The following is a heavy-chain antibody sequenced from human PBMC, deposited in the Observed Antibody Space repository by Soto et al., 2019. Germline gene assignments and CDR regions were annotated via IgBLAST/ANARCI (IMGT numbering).Heavy chain of an antibody. V-gene: IGHV3-43D*03. Sequence: GGSLRLSCAASGFTFDDYAMHWVRQAPGKGLEWVSLISWDGGSTYYADSVKGRFTISRDNSKNSLYLQMNSLRAEDTALYYCAKDRLRGNYDILTGYPLFDYWGQGTLVTVSS. CDR3: AKDRLRGNYDILTGYPLFDY. J-gene: IGHJ4*02. CDR1: GFTFDDYA. D-gene: IGHD3-9*01. CDR2: ISWDGGST.